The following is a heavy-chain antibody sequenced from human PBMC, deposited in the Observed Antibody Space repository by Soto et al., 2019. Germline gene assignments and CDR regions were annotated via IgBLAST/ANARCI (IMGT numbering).Heavy chain of an antibody. CDR3: ARGYCSGGSCYLGYFGY. J-gene: IGHJ4*02. V-gene: IGHV3-11*06. CDR2: ISSSSSYT. Sequence: QVQLVESGGGLVKPGGSLRLSCAASGFTFSDYYMSWIRQAPGKGLEWVSYISSSSSYTNYADSVKGRFTISRDNAKNSLYLQMSSLRAEDTAVYYCARGYCSGGSCYLGYFGYWGQGTLVTVSS. CDR1: GFTFSDYY. D-gene: IGHD2-15*01.